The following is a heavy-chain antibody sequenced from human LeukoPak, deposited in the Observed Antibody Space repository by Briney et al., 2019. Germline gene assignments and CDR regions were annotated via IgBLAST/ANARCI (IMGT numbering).Heavy chain of an antibody. V-gene: IGHV3-33*01. CDR3: ARDLSFGSLDF. CDR2: IWYDGSKE. J-gene: IGHJ4*02. D-gene: IGHD1-26*01. CDR1: GFTLSSHG. Sequence: GGCLRLSCAASGFTLSSHGMHWVRQAPGKGLEWVALIWYDGSKENYADSVKGRFTISRDMSKNTLNLQMNSLRVEDTAVFYCARDLSFGSLDFRGQGTLVTVSS.